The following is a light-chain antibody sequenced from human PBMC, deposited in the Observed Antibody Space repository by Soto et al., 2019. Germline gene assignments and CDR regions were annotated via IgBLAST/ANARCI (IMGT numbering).Light chain of an antibody. J-gene: IGLJ2*01. Sequence: QSVLTQLPSASGTPGQRVTISCSGSSSNIGSNYVYWYQQLPGTAPKLLIYRNNQRPSGVPDRFSGSKSGTSASLAISGLRSEDEADYYCAAWDDSLSGRVVFGGGTQLTVL. CDR2: RNN. CDR1: SSNIGSNY. V-gene: IGLV1-47*01. CDR3: AAWDDSLSGRVV.